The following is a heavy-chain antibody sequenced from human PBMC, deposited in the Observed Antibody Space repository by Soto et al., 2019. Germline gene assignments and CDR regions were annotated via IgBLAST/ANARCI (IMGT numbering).Heavy chain of an antibody. Sequence: QVQLQESGPGLVKPSQTLSLTCTVSGGSISSGGYYWSWIRQHPGKGLEWIGYIYYSGSTYYNPSLKSRVTISVGTSKNQFTLKLSSVTAAGTAMYFCARGEWLGERRFDPWGQGTLVTVSS. D-gene: IGHD3-16*01. CDR1: GGSISSGGYY. CDR3: ARGEWLGERRFDP. V-gene: IGHV4-31*03. CDR2: IYYSGST. J-gene: IGHJ5*02.